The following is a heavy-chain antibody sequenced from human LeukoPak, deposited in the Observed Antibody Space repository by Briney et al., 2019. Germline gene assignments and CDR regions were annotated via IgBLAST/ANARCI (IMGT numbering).Heavy chain of an antibody. D-gene: IGHD6-19*01. J-gene: IGHJ4*02. CDR3: ARGGVAGDFDY. V-gene: IGHV4-59*12. Sequence: SETLSLTCTVSGGSISGYHWSWIRQPPGKGLEWIAYIYHGGSTNYNPSLKSRVAMSVDTSKNQFSLKLSSVTAADTAVYYCARGGVAGDFDYWGQGTLVTVSS. CDR1: GGSISGYH. CDR2: IYHGGST.